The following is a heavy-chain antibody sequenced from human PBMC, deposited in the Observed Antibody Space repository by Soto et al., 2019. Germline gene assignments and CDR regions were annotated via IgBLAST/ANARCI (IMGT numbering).Heavy chain of an antibody. V-gene: IGHV1-18*01. J-gene: IGHJ6*02. CDR3: ARVWTTHDDYYGMDV. D-gene: IGHD4-17*01. CDR2: ISAYNGNT. CDR1: GYTFTSYG. Sequence: ASVKVSCKASGYTFTSYGISWVRQAPGQGLEWMGWISAYNGNTNYAQKLQGRVTMTTDTSTSTAYMELRSLRSEDTAVYYCARVWTTHDDYYGMDVWGQGTTVTAP.